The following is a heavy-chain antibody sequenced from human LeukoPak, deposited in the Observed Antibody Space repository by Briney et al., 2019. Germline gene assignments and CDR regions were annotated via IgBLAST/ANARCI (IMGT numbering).Heavy chain of an antibody. V-gene: IGHV3-30*18. D-gene: IGHD6-13*01. J-gene: IGHJ4*02. CDR3: AKEGAAAGAVDY. Sequence: GGPLRLSCAASGFTFRSSGMHWVRQAPGKGLGGVAVISYDGSIKYSADSLKGRFTFSRDNSKTTLYLQMNSLRAEDTAVYYCAKEGAAAGAVDYWGQGTLVTVSS. CDR1: GFTFRSSG. CDR2: ISYDGSIK.